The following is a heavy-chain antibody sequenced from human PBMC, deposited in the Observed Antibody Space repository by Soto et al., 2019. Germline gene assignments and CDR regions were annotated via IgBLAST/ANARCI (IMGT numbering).Heavy chain of an antibody. CDR3: ARRRPLFRFAYYYYMDV. J-gene: IGHJ6*03. CDR2: IYYSGST. V-gene: IGHV4-39*01. CDR1: GGSISSSSYY. D-gene: IGHD3-10*01. Sequence: LPETLSLTCTVSGGSISSSSYYWGWIRQPPGKGLEWIGSIYYSGSTYYNPSLKSRVTISVDTSKNQFSLKLSSVTAADTAVYYCARRRPLFRFAYYYYMDVWGKGTTVTVSS.